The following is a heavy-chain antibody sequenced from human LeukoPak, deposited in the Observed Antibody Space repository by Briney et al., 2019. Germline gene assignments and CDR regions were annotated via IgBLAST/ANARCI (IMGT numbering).Heavy chain of an antibody. Sequence: GASVKVSCKASGGTFSSYAISWVRQAPGQGLEWMGGFIPIFGTAEYAQKFQGRVTIRTDESTSTAYMELSSLRADDTAVYYCARDGGGWRGAFDIWGQGTMVTVSS. J-gene: IGHJ3*02. CDR2: FIPIFGTA. V-gene: IGHV1-69*05. CDR3: ARDGGGWRGAFDI. D-gene: IGHD3-16*01. CDR1: GGTFSSYA.